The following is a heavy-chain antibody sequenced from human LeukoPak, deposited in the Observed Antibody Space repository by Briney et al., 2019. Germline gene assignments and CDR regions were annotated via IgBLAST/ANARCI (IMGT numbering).Heavy chain of an antibody. Sequence: SETLSLTCTVSGGSISPLYWSWIRQPPGKGLDFIGYIFFTGTTNYNPSLKSRVTLSVDTSKNQFSLKLSSVTPADTAVYYCARGGVAAKYYFDYWGQGTLVTVSS. V-gene: IGHV4-59*11. D-gene: IGHD3-10*01. CDR2: IFFTGTT. CDR1: GGSISPLY. CDR3: ARGGVAAKYYFDY. J-gene: IGHJ4*02.